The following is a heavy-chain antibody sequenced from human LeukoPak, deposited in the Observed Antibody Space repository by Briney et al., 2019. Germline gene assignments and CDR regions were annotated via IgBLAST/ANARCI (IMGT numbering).Heavy chain of an antibody. V-gene: IGHV3-11*05. CDR1: GFPFSAYY. CDR2: IGFSSIGYSSDHL. J-gene: IGHJ4*02. Sequence: PGGSLRLSCAASGFPFSAYYMTWIRQAPGKGLEWVSSIGFSSIGYSSDHLKYADSVKGRFTISRDNAKNSLYLQMDSLRAEDTAAYFCAREDFFTPHSWGQGTLVTVSS. D-gene: IGHD3/OR15-3a*01. CDR3: AREDFFTPHS.